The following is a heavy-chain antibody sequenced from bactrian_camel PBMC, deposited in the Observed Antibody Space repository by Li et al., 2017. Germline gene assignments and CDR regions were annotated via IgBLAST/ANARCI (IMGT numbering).Heavy chain of an antibody. Sequence: VQLVESGGGLVQPGGSLRLSCAASAYTGSNKCMGWFRQAPGKEREAVASIHLGGGATYYIDSVKGRFTISLDNPNFAKNTVYLQMDSLKPEDSGVYFCAAAYGRVVSSGLANSEYNYWGQGTQVTVS. CDR1: AYTGSNKC. D-gene: IGHD1*01. CDR2: IHLGGGAT. CDR3: AAAYGRVVSSGLANSEYNY. V-gene: IGHV3S40*01. J-gene: IGHJ4*01.